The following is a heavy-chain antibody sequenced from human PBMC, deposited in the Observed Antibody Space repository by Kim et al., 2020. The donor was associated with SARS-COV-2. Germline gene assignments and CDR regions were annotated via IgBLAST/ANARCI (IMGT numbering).Heavy chain of an antibody. CDR2: VNLDGRST. D-gene: IGHD5-12*01. CDR1: GITLRSSW. J-gene: IGHJ3*02. V-gene: IGHV3-74*01. CDR3: TKSGPRAFKI. Sequence: GGSLRLSCAVSGITLRSSWMHWVRQGPGKRLEWLARVNLDGRSTDYADSVKGRFTISGDNAENTLYLHLSSLSAEDTAVYYCTKSGPRAFKIWGQGTMVTVSS.